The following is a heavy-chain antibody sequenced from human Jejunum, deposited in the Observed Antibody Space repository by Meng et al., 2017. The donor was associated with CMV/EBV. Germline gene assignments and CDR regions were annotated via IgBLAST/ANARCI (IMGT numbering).Heavy chain of an antibody. CDR3: AKDVGY. J-gene: IGHJ4*02. CDR1: GFSFSDYG. D-gene: IGHD1-26*01. V-gene: IGHV3-30*02. Sequence: QVQMVESGGGGVQSGGSLRLSCAASGFSFSDYGIHWVRQAPGKGLEWVAFIEHDGSNKFYGDSVQGRFTISRDNSKNTLYLQMNSLRADDTAVYYCAKDVGYWGQGTLVTVST. CDR2: IEHDGSNK.